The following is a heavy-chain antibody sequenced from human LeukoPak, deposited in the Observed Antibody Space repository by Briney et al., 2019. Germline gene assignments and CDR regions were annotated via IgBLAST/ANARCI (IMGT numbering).Heavy chain of an antibody. CDR2: IYYSGST. V-gene: IGHV4-30-4*01. J-gene: IGHJ4*02. CDR3: ARDRDQPGGSPGFFDY. Sequence: SETLSLTCTVSGGSINTGDFYWSWIRQPPGKGLEWIGYIYYSGSTSYSPSLKSRVTISLDTSKNQFSLKLTSVTAADTAVYYCARDRDQPGGSPGFFDYWGQGTLVTVSS. CDR1: GGSINTGDFY. D-gene: IGHD3-10*01.